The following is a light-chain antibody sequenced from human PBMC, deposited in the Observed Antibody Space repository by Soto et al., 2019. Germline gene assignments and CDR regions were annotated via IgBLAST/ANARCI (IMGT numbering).Light chain of an antibody. Sequence: QSVLTQPASLSGSPGQSITISCTGTISDVGAYNFVSWYQQHPGTVPKLLIYEVTNRPSGVSHRFSGSKSGNTASLTISGLQAEDEADYYCNSYTTTSTYVFGTGTKVTVL. CDR3: NSYTTTSTYV. V-gene: IGLV2-14*01. J-gene: IGLJ1*01. CDR1: ISDVGAYNF. CDR2: EVT.